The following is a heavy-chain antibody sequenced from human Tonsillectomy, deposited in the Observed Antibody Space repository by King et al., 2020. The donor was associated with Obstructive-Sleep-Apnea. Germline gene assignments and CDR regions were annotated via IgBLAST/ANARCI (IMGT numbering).Heavy chain of an antibody. J-gene: IGHJ4*02. V-gene: IGHV1-69*01. CDR3: ARDRYYDSSGYPTFDY. Sequence: VQLVESGAEVKKPGSSVTVSCKASGVTFSSYAISWVRQAPGQGLEWMGGIIPIFGTANYAQKFQGRVTITADESTSTAYMELSSLRSEDTAVYYCARDRYYDSSGYPTFDYWGQGTLVTVSS. D-gene: IGHD3-22*01. CDR2: IIPIFGTA. CDR1: GVTFSSYA.